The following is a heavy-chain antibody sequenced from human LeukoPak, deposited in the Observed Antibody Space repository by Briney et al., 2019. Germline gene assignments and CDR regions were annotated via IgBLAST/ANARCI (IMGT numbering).Heavy chain of an antibody. V-gene: IGHV3-48*04. D-gene: IGHD6-19*01. Sequence: GGSLRLSCAASGFTFSSYSMNWVRQAPGKGLEWVSYISSSSSTIYYADSVKGRFTISRDNAKNSLYLQMNSLRAEDTAVYYCARGGRLVPFDYWGQGTLVTVSP. CDR1: GFTFSSYS. CDR3: ARGGRLVPFDY. J-gene: IGHJ4*02. CDR2: ISSSSSTI.